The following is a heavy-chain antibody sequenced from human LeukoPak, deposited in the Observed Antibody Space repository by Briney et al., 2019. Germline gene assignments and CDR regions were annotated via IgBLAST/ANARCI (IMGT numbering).Heavy chain of an antibody. CDR3: AREDCSGGSCYPYYYYYGMDV. CDR2: INTNTGNP. D-gene: IGHD2-15*01. CDR1: GYTFTSYA. V-gene: IGHV7-4-1*02. Sequence: GASLKVSCKASGYTFTSYAMNWVRQAPGQGLEWMGWINTNTGNPTYAQGFTGRFVFSLDTSVSTAYLQISSLKAEDTAVYYCAREDCSGGSCYPYYYYYGMDVWGQGTTVTVSS. J-gene: IGHJ6*02.